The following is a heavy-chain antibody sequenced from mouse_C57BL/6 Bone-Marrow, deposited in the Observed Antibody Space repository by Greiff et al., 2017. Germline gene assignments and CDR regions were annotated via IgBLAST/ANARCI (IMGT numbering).Heavy chain of an antibody. CDR2: IYPGSGST. CDR1: GYTFTSYW. D-gene: IGHD2-5*01. Sequence: VQLQQPGAELVKPGASVKMSCKASGYTFTSYWITWVKQRPGQGLDWIGDIYPGSGSTNYNEKFKSKATLTVDTSSSTASMQLSSLTSEDSAVYFCARPYYSNYWYFDVWGTGTTVTVSS. J-gene: IGHJ1*03. CDR3: ARPYYSNYWYFDV. V-gene: IGHV1-55*01.